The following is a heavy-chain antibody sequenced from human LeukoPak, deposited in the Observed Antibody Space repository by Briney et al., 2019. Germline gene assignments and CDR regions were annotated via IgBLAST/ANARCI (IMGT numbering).Heavy chain of an antibody. CDR3: AKDRAAFDI. Sequence: ETLSLTCAVYGGSFSGYYWSWVRQAPGKGLEWVSAISGSGGSTYYADSVKGRFTISRDNSKNTLYLQMNSLRAEDTAVYYCAKDRAAFDIWGQGTMVTVSS. CDR2: ISGSGGST. J-gene: IGHJ3*02. CDR1: GGSFSGYY. V-gene: IGHV3-23*01. D-gene: IGHD3-10*01.